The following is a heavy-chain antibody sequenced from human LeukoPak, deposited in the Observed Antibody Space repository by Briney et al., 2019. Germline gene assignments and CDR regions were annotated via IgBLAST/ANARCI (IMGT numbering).Heavy chain of an antibody. Sequence: GRSLRLSCAASGFTFSNYWMSWVRQAPGKGLEWLAHIKYDGSEKYYVDSVKGRFTISRDNAKNSLYLQMNSLRAEDTAVYYCTRDQTWGQGTLVTVSS. CDR3: TRDQT. V-gene: IGHV3-7*01. J-gene: IGHJ5*02. CDR2: IKYDGSEK. CDR1: GFTFSNYW.